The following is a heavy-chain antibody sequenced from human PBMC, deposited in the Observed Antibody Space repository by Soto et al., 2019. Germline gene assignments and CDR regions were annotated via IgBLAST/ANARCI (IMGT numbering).Heavy chain of an antibody. J-gene: IGHJ4*02. CDR3: ARTSRFEY. CDR2: LNHSGST. V-gene: IGHV4-34*01. Sequence: QVLLQQWGAGLLKPSETLSLTCAVYGGSFSAYYWSWIRQPPGKGLEWIGELNHSGSTNYNPSLKSRVTISVDTSKNQFSLKLSSVTAADTAVYYCARTSRFEYWCQGTLVTVSS. CDR1: GGSFSAYY. D-gene: IGHD6-6*01.